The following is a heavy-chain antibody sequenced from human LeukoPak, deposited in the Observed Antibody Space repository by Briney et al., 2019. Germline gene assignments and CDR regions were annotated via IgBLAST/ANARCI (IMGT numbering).Heavy chain of an antibody. D-gene: IGHD3-22*01. J-gene: IGHJ4*02. CDR3: ARVLHKRNYDSTTYYGY. Sequence: RSGGSLRLSCAASGFTFDDHGMSWVRQAPGKGLEWVSGIKWDGGRTGYADSVKGRFTISRDNAKNSLYLQMNSLRAEDTAVYYCARVLHKRNYDSTTYYGYWGQGTLVTVSS. CDR1: GFTFDDHG. CDR2: IKWDGGRT. V-gene: IGHV3-20*04.